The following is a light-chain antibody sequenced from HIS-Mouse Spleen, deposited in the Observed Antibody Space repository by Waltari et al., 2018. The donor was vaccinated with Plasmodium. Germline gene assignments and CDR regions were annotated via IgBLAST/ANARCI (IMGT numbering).Light chain of an antibody. CDR3: MIWPSNASGV. J-gene: IGLJ3*02. CDR1: TDINVGSSN. CDR2: YYSDSDK. V-gene: IGLV5-37*01. Sequence: QPVLTQPPSSSASPGESARLTCTFPTDINVGSSNIYWYQQKPGSPPSYLLYYYSDSDKGQGSGVPSRFSGSKDASANTGILLISGLQSEDEADYYCMIWPSNASGVFGGGTKLTVL.